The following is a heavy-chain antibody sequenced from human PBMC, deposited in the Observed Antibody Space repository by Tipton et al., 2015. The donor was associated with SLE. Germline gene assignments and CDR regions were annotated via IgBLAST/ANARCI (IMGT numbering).Heavy chain of an antibody. CDR1: GGSISSSSYY. Sequence: TLSLTCTVSGGSISSSSYYWGWIRQPPGKGLEWIGSIYYSGSTYYNTSLKSRVTISVDTSKNQFSLTLSSVTAADTAVYYCARRESSGWYGYFDYWGQGTLVTVSS. CDR3: ARRESSGWYGYFDY. D-gene: IGHD6-19*01. V-gene: IGHV4-39*01. CDR2: IYYSGST. J-gene: IGHJ4*02.